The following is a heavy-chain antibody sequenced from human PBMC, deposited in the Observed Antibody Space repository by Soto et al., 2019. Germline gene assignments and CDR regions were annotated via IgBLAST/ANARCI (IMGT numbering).Heavy chain of an antibody. V-gene: IGHV3-9*01. J-gene: IGHJ4*02. CDR2: ISWNSGSM. D-gene: IGHD3-22*01. CDR1: VFTFDDYA. CDR3: TKDNGGYYDSSGNFEY. Sequence: GGSLRLSCAASVFTFDDYAMHCFRQAPGKGLEWVSGISWNSGSMGYGDSVRGRFTISRDNAKNSLYLQMNSLRPEDTAFYYCTKDNGGYYDSSGNFEYWGQGTLVTVSS.